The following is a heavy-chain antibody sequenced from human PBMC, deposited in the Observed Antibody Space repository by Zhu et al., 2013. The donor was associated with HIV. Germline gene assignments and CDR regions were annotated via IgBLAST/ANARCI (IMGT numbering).Heavy chain of an antibody. CDR2: INPRGGGT. CDR3: ATASDNWNDA. Sequence: QVQLVQSGAEVKKPGASVKVSCKASGYTFTSYYIHWVRQAPGQGPEWMGLINPRGGGTIYAQKFQGRVTITRNTSISTAYMELSSLRSEDTAVYYCATASDNWNDAWGQGTLVTVSS. CDR1: GYTFTSYY. J-gene: IGHJ5*02. V-gene: IGHV1-46*01.